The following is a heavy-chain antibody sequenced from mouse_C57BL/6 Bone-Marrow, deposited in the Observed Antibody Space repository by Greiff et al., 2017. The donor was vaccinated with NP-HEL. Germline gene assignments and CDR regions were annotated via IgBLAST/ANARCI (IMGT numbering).Heavy chain of an antibody. V-gene: IGHV1-81*01. CDR3: APHGDGRGSY. CDR2: IYPRSGNT. Sequence: QVQLQQSGAELARPGASVKLSCKASGYTFTSYGISWVKQRTGQGLEWIGEIYPRSGNTYYNEKFKGKATLTADKSSSTAYMELRSLTSEDSAVYFCAPHGDGRGSYWGQGTLVTVSA. J-gene: IGHJ3*01. D-gene: IGHD2-3*01. CDR1: GYTFTSYG.